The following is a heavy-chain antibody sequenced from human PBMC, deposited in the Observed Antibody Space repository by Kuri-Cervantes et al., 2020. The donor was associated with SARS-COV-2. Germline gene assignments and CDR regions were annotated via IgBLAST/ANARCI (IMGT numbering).Heavy chain of an antibody. V-gene: IGHV4-61*02. Sequence: SCTVSGGSISSGSYYWSWIRQPAGKGLEWIGRIYTSGSTNYNPSLKSRVTISVDTSKNQFSLKLSSVTAADTAVYYCARVSSSWAIDYWGQGTLVTVS. D-gene: IGHD6-13*01. CDR3: ARVSSSWAIDY. J-gene: IGHJ4*02. CDR2: IYTSGST. CDR1: GGSISSGSYY.